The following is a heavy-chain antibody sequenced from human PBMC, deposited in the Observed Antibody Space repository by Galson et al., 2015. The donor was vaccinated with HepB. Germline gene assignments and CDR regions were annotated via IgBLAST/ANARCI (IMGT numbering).Heavy chain of an antibody. CDR3: AKVLRDSSGFWGPLDGLDT. J-gene: IGHJ3*02. CDR2: ISGSGGRT. V-gene: IGHV3-23*01. Sequence: SLRLSCAASGFIFSNYVMNWVRQAPGKGPEWVSGISGSGGRTFYTDSVKGRFTISRDNSKNTVYMEMDSLKDEDTAVYYCAKVLRDSSGFWGPLDGLDTWGQGTLVTVSS. D-gene: IGHD3-22*01. CDR1: GFIFSNYV.